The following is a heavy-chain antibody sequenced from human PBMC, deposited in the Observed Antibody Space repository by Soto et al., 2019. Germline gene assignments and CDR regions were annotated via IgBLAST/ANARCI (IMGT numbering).Heavy chain of an antibody. CDR1: GFTFRNYA. J-gene: IGHJ4*02. D-gene: IGHD1-26*01. Sequence: PGGSLRLSCAASGFTFRNYAIHWVRQAPGKGLEWVAVISRDGSHKYYLDSVKGRFTISRDNSKDTVNLPMNSLRDDDSAMYYCARSRNSAVADSFDFWGQGTLVTVSS. CDR3: ARSRNSAVADSFDF. V-gene: IGHV3-30*04. CDR2: ISRDGSHK.